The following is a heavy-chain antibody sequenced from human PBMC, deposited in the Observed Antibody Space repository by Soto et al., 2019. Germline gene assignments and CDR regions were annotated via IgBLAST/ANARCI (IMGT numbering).Heavy chain of an antibody. V-gene: IGHV3-48*02. CDR1: GFTFSFYT. D-gene: IGHD3-22*01. CDR2: IGSSTATI. J-gene: IGHJ4*02. CDR3: ARDGGGNYYSSGYSDY. Sequence: GGSLRLSCAASGFTFSFYTFNWVRQAPGKGLEWVSYIGSSTATIYYADSVKGRFTISRDNAKNSLYLQMNSLRDEDTAVYYCARDGGGNYYSSGYSDYWGQGTLVTVSS.